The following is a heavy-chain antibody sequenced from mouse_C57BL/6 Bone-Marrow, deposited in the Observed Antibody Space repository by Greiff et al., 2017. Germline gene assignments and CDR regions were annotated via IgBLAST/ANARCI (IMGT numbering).Heavy chain of an antibody. Sequence: EVMLVESGPGMVKPSQSLSLTCTVTGYSITSGYDWHWIRHFPGNKLEWMGYISYSGSTNYNPSLKSRISITHDTSKNHFFLKLNSVTTEDTATYYCARGGYYGFDYWGQGTTLTVSS. J-gene: IGHJ2*01. V-gene: IGHV3-1*01. D-gene: IGHD1-1*01. CDR3: ARGGYYGFDY. CDR2: ISYSGST. CDR1: GYSITSGYD.